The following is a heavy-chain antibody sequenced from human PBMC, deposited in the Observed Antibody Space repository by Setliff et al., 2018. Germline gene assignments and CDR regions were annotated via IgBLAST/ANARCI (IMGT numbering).Heavy chain of an antibody. V-gene: IGHV1-2*02. J-gene: IGHJ4*02. CDR3: TRSRAPSVVLAADFDF. CDR1: GHRFTDYF. CDR2: INPNSGDT. Sequence: ASVKVSCKASGHRFTDYFLHWVRQAPGQGLEWMGWINPNSGDTHSAQKFQGRVTMTRDTSINTAYMELRSLTSDDTAVYYCTRSRAPSVVLAADFDFWGQGTPVTVSS. D-gene: IGHD2-21*01.